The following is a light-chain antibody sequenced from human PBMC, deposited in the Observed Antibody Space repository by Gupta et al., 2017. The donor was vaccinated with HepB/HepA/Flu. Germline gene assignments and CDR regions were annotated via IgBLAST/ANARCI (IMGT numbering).Light chain of an antibody. CDR3: SSYTSSYTLV. J-gene: IGLJ1*01. Sequence: QSALTQPASVAGSPGQSITISCTGTSSAVGPYNYGSWYQQHPGKAPNLMFYDVTKRPSGVSNRFSGSKSGNTASLTTSGLQAEDEADYYCSSYTSSYTLVFGTGTKVTVL. CDR1: SSAVGPYNY. V-gene: IGLV2-14*01. CDR2: DVT.